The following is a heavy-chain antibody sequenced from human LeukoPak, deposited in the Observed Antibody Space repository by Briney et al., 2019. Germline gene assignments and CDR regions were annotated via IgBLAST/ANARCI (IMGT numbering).Heavy chain of an antibody. CDR3: ARGVVTPGKAFDI. V-gene: IGHV4-30-4*08. Sequence: PSQTLSLTCTVSGDSISSANYYWSWIRQPPGKALEWIGYINYSGSTYYNPSLKSRVTISVDTSKKQVSLKPSSVTAADTAVYYCARGVVTPGKAFDIWGQGTMVTVSS. CDR2: INYSGST. J-gene: IGHJ3*02. D-gene: IGHD4-23*01. CDR1: GDSISSANYY.